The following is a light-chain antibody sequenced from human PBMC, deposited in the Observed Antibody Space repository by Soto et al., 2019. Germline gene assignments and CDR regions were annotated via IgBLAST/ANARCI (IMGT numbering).Light chain of an antibody. CDR3: CSYAGNYVV. J-gene: IGLJ2*01. CDR1: SSDVGAYKY. V-gene: IGLV2-11*01. CDR2: DVS. Sequence: QLVLTQPRSVSGSPGQSVTISCTGASSDVGAYKYVSWYQQHPDKAPKLMIYDVSKRPSGVPDRFSASKSGNTASLTISGLQAEDEADYYCCSYAGNYVVFGGGTKLTVL.